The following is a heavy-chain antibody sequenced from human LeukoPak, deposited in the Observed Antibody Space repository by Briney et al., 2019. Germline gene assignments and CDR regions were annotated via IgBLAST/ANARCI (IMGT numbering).Heavy chain of an antibody. CDR1: GFTFNTYA. D-gene: IGHD5-12*01. V-gene: IGHV3-30-3*01. J-gene: IGHJ4*02. Sequence: GGSLRLSCAASGFTFNTYAIHWVRQAPGKGLEWVALISYDGTKKYYADSVKGRFSISRDNSKNTLDLEMNSLRVEDTAVYYCVREAGYSRSWYLDYWGQGTLVTVSS. CDR3: VREAGYSRSWYLDY. CDR2: ISYDGTKK.